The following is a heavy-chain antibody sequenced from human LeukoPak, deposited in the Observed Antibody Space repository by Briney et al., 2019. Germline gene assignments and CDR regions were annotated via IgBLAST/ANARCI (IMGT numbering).Heavy chain of an antibody. J-gene: IGHJ6*02. CDR2: ISYDGSNK. Sequence: GRSLRLSCAASGFTFSSYAMHWVRQAPGKGLEWVAVISYDGSNKYYADSVKGRFTISRDNSKNTLYLQMNSLRAEDTAVYYCARARYDYYASSGYQDVWGQGTTVTVSS. D-gene: IGHD3-22*01. CDR1: GFTFSSYA. CDR3: ARARYDYYASSGYQDV. V-gene: IGHV3-30-3*01.